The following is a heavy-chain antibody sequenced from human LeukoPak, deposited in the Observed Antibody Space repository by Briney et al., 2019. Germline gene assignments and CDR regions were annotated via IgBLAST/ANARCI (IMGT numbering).Heavy chain of an antibody. CDR2: IYYSGST. Sequence: SETLSLTCTVSGGSFSSTSYHWGWIRQPPGKGLEWIGSIYYSGSTYYNPSLKSRVTISIDTSKSQFSLKLTSVTAADTAVYYCARQTYDSGSGSYRPYYYMDVWGKGTTVTVSS. D-gene: IGHD3-10*01. CDR1: GGSFSSTSYH. CDR3: ARQTYDSGSGSYRPYYYMDV. V-gene: IGHV4-39*01. J-gene: IGHJ6*03.